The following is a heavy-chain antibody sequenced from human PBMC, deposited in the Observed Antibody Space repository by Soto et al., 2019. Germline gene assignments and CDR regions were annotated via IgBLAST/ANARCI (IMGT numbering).Heavy chain of an antibody. V-gene: IGHV1-46*01. CDR1: GYTFTSSY. Sequence: ASVKVSCKASGYTFTSSYMHWVRQAPGQGLEWMGIINPSGGSTSYAQKYQGRVTMTRDTSTSTVYMGLSSLRSEDTAVYYCARGYSSSWYPQYNWFGPWGQGTLVTAPQ. CDR3: ARGYSSSWYPQYNWFGP. J-gene: IGHJ5*02. D-gene: IGHD6-13*01. CDR2: INPSGGST.